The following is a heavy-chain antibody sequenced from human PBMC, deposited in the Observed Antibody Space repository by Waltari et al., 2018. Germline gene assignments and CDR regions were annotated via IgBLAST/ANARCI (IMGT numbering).Heavy chain of an antibody. V-gene: IGHV3-48*01. D-gene: IGHD3-9*01. Sequence: EVQLVESGGGLVQPGGSLGLSCSASGLIFRTYSMNWVRQAPGKGLEWVAYISSTGTTIYYTDSVQGRFTISRTNAQNSLYLQMNSLRAEDTAVYYCAREIRGTGYFPDAFDIWGQGTMVTVSS. CDR3: AREIRGTGYFPDAFDI. CDR2: ISSTGTTI. CDR1: GLIFRTYS. J-gene: IGHJ3*02.